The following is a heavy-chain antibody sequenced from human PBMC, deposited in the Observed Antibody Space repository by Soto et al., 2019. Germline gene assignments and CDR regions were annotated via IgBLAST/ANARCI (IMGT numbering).Heavy chain of an antibody. CDR2: INHNRCGT. CDR1: GYPXSGYY. D-gene: IGHD5-18*01. Sequence: SXKVYIKATGYPXSGYYRNWVRQAPGQGLEWMGWINHNRCGTNYAQKFQGRVTITGDTSISTAYMELRSLSSDDTAVYYSARAKLDTAMVINSFDPWGQVT. J-gene: IGHJ5*02. V-gene: IGHV1-2*02. CDR3: ARAKLDTAMVINSFDP.